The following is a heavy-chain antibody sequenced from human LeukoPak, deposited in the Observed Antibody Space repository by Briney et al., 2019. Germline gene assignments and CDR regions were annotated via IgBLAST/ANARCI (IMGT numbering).Heavy chain of an antibody. D-gene: IGHD4-23*01. Sequence: GGSLRLFCAASGFTVSSNYMSWVRQAPGKGLEWVAVISYDGSNKYYADSVKGRFTISRDNSKNTLYLQMNSLRAEDTAVYYCAKGLTTVVYGFDYWGQGTLVTVSS. CDR1: GFTVSSNY. CDR2: ISYDGSNK. J-gene: IGHJ4*02. CDR3: AKGLTTVVYGFDY. V-gene: IGHV3-30*18.